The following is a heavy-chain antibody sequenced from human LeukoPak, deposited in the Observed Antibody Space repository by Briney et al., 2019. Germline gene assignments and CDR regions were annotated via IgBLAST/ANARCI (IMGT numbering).Heavy chain of an antibody. CDR2: IISSGGST. Sequence: PGGPLRLSCAGPGFTFSSYAMHWVRQAPGKGVEYVSAIISSGGSTYYANSVKGRFTISRDNTKNTLYLKMGSLRDEDMAVYSCATNNTLDYWGQGTLVTVSS. V-gene: IGHV3-64*01. CDR3: ATNNTLDY. J-gene: IGHJ4*02. D-gene: IGHD2-15*01. CDR1: GFTFSSYA.